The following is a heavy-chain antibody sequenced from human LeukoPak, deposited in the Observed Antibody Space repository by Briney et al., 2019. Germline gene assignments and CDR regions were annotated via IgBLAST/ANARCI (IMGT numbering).Heavy chain of an antibody. J-gene: IGHJ4*02. V-gene: IGHV3-15*01. D-gene: IGHD2-15*01. Sequence: PGGSLRLSCTASGFTFGDHYMSWIRQAPGKGLEWVGRIKSKTDGGTTDYAAPVKGRFTISRDDSKNTLYLQMNSLKTEDTAVYYCTTGPPPILASGGSLLDYWGQGTLVTVSS. CDR1: GFTFGDHY. CDR2: IKSKTDGGTT. CDR3: TTGPPPILASGGSLLDY.